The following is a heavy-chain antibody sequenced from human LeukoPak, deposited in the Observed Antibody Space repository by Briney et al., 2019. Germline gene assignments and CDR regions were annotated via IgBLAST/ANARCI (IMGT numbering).Heavy chain of an antibody. D-gene: IGHD2-15*01. CDR1: GGSISSGSYY. CDR2: IYTSGST. V-gene: IGHV4-61*02. CDR3: VRVIAAPNYYYYMDV. J-gene: IGHJ6*03. Sequence: SETLSLTCTVSGGSISSGSYYWSWIRQPAGKGLEWIGRIYTSGSTNYNPSLKSRVTMSVDSSKNQFSLKLSSVTAADTAVYYCVRVIAAPNYYYYMDVWGKGTTVTVSS.